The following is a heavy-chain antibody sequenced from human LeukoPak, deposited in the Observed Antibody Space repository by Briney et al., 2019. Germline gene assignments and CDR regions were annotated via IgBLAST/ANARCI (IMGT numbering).Heavy chain of an antibody. Sequence: GGSLSLSCAASGLTFDDYGVSWVRPAPGKGLEWVSGITRNGGSTGYTDSEKGRFTIDRDNAKNSLYQQMNNLRAEDTALYYCARSGGAYYYYYYYMDVWGKGTTVTVSS. CDR1: GLTFDDYG. D-gene: IGHD3-10*01. V-gene: IGHV3-20*04. J-gene: IGHJ6*03. CDR3: ARSGGAYYYYYYYMDV. CDR2: ITRNGGST.